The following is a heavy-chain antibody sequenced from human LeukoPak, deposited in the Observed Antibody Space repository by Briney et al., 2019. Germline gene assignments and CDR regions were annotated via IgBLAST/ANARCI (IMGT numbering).Heavy chain of an antibody. D-gene: IGHD1-26*01. Sequence: ASVKVSCKVSGYTLTELSMHWVRQAPGKGLEWMGGFDPEDGETIYAQKFQGRVTMTTDTSTSTAYMELRSLRLDDTAVYYCARDGGAYSGSYHVPAQFDYWGQGTLVTVSS. J-gene: IGHJ4*02. CDR1: GYTLTELS. V-gene: IGHV1-24*01. CDR3: ARDGGAYSGSYHVPAQFDY. CDR2: FDPEDGET.